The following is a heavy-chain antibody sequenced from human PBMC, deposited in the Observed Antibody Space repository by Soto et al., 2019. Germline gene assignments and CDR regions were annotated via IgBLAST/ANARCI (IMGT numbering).Heavy chain of an antibody. CDR3: ARQYSSGLYYFDY. V-gene: IGHV4-39*01. CDR1: GGSISSSSNY. J-gene: IGHJ4*02. D-gene: IGHD6-19*01. Sequence: SETLSLTCTVSGGSISSSSNYWGWIRQPPGKGLECIGSIYYSGSTYYNPSLKSRVTISVDTSKNQFSLKLSSVTAADTAVYYCARQYSSGLYYFDYWGQGTLVTVSS. CDR2: IYYSGST.